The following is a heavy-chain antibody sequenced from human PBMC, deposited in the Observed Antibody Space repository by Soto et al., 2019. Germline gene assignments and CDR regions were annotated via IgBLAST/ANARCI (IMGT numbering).Heavy chain of an antibody. J-gene: IGHJ4*02. CDR3: AKASGMDTAMLYYFDC. CDR2: ISWNSGSI. V-gene: IGHV3-9*01. Sequence: SLRLSCAASGFTFDDYAMHWVRQAPGKGLEWVSGISWNSGSIGYADSVKGRFTISRDNAKNSLYLQMNSLRAEDTALYYCAKASGMDTAMLYYFDCWGQGTLVTVSS. CDR1: GFTFDDYA. D-gene: IGHD5-18*01.